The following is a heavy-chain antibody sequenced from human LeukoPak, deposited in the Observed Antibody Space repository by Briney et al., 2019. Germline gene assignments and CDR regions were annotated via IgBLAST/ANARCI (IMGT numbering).Heavy chain of an antibody. D-gene: IGHD3-22*01. J-gene: IGHJ4*02. V-gene: IGHV3-7*01. CDR2: IKQDGSEK. Sequence: GGSLRLSCAASGFTFSNYWMNWVRQAPGKGLEWVANIKQDGSEKYYVDSVKGRFTISRDNAKNSLYLQMNSLRAEDTAVYYCARVGYDSSGYTPTTALDYWGQGTLVTVSS. CDR3: ARVGYDSSGYTPTTALDY. CDR1: GFTFSNYW.